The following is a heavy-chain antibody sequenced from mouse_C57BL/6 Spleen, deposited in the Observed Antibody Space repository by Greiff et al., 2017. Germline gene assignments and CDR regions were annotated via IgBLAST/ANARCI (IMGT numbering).Heavy chain of an antibody. CDR3: ARTSYYYGSSYVDFDV. D-gene: IGHD1-1*01. CDR2: IYPADGDT. V-gene: IGHV1-82*01. J-gene: IGHJ1*03. CDR1: GYAFSSSW. Sequence: VQLQQSGPELVKPGASVKISCKASGYAFSSSWMNWVKQRPGKGLEWIGRIYPADGDTNYNGEFKGQATLTADKSSSTGYMQLSSLTSEDSAVYFCARTSYYYGSSYVDFDVWGTGTTVTVSS.